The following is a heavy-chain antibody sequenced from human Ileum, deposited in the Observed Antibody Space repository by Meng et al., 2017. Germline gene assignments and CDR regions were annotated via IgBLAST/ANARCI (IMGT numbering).Heavy chain of an antibody. D-gene: IGHD6-13*01. CDR1: GDSMSFHS. V-gene: IGHV4-59*11. CDR3: ARDRGQRVVDDGFDI. J-gene: IGHJ3*02. CDR2: ISPDGCT. Sequence: SETLSLTCSVSGDSMSFHSLSWVRHPPGKGLEWVGDISPDGCTKDSPSRKTGVSMSVDTSKYQFSLKVSSVTAADTAVYYCARDRGQRVVDDGFDIWGQGTMVTVSS.